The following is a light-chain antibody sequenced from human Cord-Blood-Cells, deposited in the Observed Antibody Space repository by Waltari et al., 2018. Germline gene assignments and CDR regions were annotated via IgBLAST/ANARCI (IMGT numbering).Light chain of an antibody. J-gene: IGKJ1*01. CDR2: GAS. Sequence: EIVMTQSPATLSVSPAERATLSCRARQSVSSNLAWYQQKPGQAPRLLIYGASTRATGIPARFSGSGSGTEFTLTISSLQSEDFAVYYCQQYNNWPPWTFGQGTKVEIK. CDR1: QSVSSN. CDR3: QQYNNWPPWT. V-gene: IGKV3-15*01.